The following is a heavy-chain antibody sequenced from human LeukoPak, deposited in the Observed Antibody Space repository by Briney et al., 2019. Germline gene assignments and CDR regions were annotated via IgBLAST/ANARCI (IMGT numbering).Heavy chain of an antibody. V-gene: IGHV1-46*01. CDR2: INPSGGST. CDR3: ARALVGATHFDY. Sequence: ASVKVSCKASGYTFTSYYMHWVRQAPGQGLEWMGIINPSGGSTSYAQKFQGRATMTRDMSTSTVYMELSSLRSEDTAVYYCARALVGATHFDYWGQGTLVTVSS. J-gene: IGHJ4*02. D-gene: IGHD1-26*01. CDR1: GYTFTSYY.